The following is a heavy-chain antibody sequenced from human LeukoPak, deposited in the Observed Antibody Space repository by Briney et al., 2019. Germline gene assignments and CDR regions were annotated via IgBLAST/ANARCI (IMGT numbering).Heavy chain of an antibody. J-gene: IGHJ6*03. D-gene: IGHD3-10*01. V-gene: IGHV4-39*07. CDR2: IYYSGST. Sequence: SETLSLTCTVSGGSISSSSYYRGWIRQPPGKGLEWIGSIYYSGSTYYNPSLKSRVTISVDTSKNQFSLKLSSVTAADTAVYYCTRIYYGSESMDFWGKGTTVTVSS. CDR1: GGSISSSSYY. CDR3: TRIYYGSESMDF.